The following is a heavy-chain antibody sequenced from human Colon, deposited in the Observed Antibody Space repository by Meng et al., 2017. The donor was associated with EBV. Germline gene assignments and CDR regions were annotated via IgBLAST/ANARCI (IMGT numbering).Heavy chain of an antibody. Sequence: QVELVQSGSELKKPGASVKVSCKASGYTFTRYPMNWVRQAPGQGLEWMGWISTNTGNPTYAQGFTRRFVFSVDTSVSTAYLQISSLKAEDTAVYYCGTLKYTSGFYGPAYWGQGALVTVSS. V-gene: IGHV7-4-1*02. D-gene: IGHD6-19*01. J-gene: IGHJ4*02. CDR1: GYTFTRYP. CDR3: GTLKYTSGFYGPAY. CDR2: ISTNTGNP.